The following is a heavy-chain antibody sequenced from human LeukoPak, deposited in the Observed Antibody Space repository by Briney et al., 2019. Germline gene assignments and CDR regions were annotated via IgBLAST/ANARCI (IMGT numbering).Heavy chain of an antibody. CDR3: ARVKPGIAVAGTETNYGMDV. D-gene: IGHD6-19*01. Sequence: ASVEVSCKASGYTFTGYYMHWVRQAPGQGLEWMGWINPNSGGTNYAQKFQGWVTMTRDTSISTAYMELSRLRSDDTAVYYCARVKPGIAVAGTETNYGMDVWGQGTTVTVSS. CDR2: INPNSGGT. CDR1: GYTFTGYY. J-gene: IGHJ6*02. V-gene: IGHV1-2*04.